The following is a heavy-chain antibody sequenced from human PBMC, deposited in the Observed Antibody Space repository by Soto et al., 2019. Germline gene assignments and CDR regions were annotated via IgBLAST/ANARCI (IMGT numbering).Heavy chain of an antibody. V-gene: IGHV3-72*01. CDR2: IKNKANSYTT. CDR3: TRLSLVGDTGGRHFDY. D-gene: IGHD1-26*01. Sequence: VQLVESGGGLVQPGGSLRLSCAASGFIFSDHYMDWVRQAPGKGLEWVGRIKNKANSYTTEYSASVKGRFTISRDDSKNSLYLQMNSLKTEDKAVYYCTRLSLVGDTGGRHFDYWGQGTLLTVSS. CDR1: GFIFSDHY. J-gene: IGHJ4*02.